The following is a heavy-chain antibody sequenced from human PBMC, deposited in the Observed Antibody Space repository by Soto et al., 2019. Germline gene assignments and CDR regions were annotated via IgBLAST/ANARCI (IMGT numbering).Heavy chain of an antibody. CDR3: AGKVATFNFDH. V-gene: IGHV1-2*06. CDR2: INPDTGGT. J-gene: IGHJ4*02. Sequence: ASVKVSCKASVYIFTGYYMHWVRQAPGPGLEWMGRINPDTGGTNFDQKFQGRVTMTRDTSISTAYMELSSLRSDDTAVYYCAGKVATFNFDHWGQGTLVTVSS. D-gene: IGHD5-12*01. CDR1: VYIFTGYY.